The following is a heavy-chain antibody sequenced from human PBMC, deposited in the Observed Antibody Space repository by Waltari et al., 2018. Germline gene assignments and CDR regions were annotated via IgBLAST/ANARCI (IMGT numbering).Heavy chain of an antibody. Sequence: QVQLVESGGGVVQPGGSLRLSCAASGFTFSSYGMHWVRQAPGKGLEWVAFIRYDGSNKYYADSVKCRLTISRDNSKNTLYLQMNSLRAEETAVYYCAKDAGIAAAAPFDYWGQGTLVTVSS. CDR3: AKDAGIAAAAPFDY. CDR2: IRYDGSNK. V-gene: IGHV3-30*02. CDR1: GFTFSSYG. D-gene: IGHD6-13*01. J-gene: IGHJ4*02.